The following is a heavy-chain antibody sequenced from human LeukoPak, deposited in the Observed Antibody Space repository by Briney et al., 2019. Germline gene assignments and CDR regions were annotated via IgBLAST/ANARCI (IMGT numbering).Heavy chain of an antibody. CDR3: AQSSDYDILTGSNYYYYGMDV. CDR2: ISSSGSTI. D-gene: IGHD3-9*01. V-gene: IGHV3-48*03. J-gene: IGHJ6*02. CDR1: GFTFNSHE. Sequence: GGSLRLSCAASGFTFNSHEMNWVRQAPGKGLERVSYISSSGSTIYYADSVKGRFTISRDNAKNSLYLQMNSLRAEDTAVYYCAQSSDYDILTGSNYYYYGMDVWGQGTTVTVSS.